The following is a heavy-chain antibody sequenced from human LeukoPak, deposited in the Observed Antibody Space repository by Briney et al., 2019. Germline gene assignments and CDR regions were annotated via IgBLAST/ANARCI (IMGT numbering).Heavy chain of an antibody. CDR3: ARAISYFDY. V-gene: IGHV4-39*07. J-gene: IGHJ4*02. D-gene: IGHD3-3*01. CDR1: GGSISSRSYY. Sequence: PSETLSLTCTVSGGSISSRSYYWGWIRQPPGKGLEWIGSINYSGSTYYNPSLKSRVTISVDTSKNQFSLKLSSVTAADTAVYYCARAISYFDYWGQGTLVTVSS. CDR2: INYSGST.